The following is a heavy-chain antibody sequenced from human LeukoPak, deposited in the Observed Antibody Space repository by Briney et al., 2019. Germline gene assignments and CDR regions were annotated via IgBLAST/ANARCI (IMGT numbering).Heavy chain of an antibody. V-gene: IGHV4-4*07. CDR1: GGSISSYF. CDR3: ARNHAPSTAVFDY. J-gene: IGHJ4*02. D-gene: IGHD1-14*01. Sequence: PSETLSLTCTVSGGSISSYFWSWIRQPAGKGLEWIGRIYISGITNHNPSLKSRVTMSVDTSKNQFSLKLSSVTAADTAVYYCARNHAPSTAVFDYWGQGTLVTVSS. CDR2: IYISGIT.